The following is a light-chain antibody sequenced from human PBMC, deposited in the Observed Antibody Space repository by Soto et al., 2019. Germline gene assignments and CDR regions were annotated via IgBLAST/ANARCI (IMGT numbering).Light chain of an antibody. CDR3: CSYTRSNSLVL. J-gene: IGLJ2*01. CDR1: SSDVGGSDY. CDR2: DVS. Sequence: QSALTRPASVSGSPGQSITISCIGTSSDVGGSDYVSWYQQHPGKAPKLVIYDVSNRPSGVSDRFSGSKSGNTASLTISGLQAEDEADYYCCSYTRSNSLVLFGGGTKLTVL. V-gene: IGLV2-14*01.